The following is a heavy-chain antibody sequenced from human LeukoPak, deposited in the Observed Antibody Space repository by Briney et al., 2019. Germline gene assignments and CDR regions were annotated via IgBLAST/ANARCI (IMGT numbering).Heavy chain of an antibody. V-gene: IGHV1-69*05. CDR2: IIPIFGTA. Sequence: ASVKVSCKASGGTFSSYAISWLRQAPGQGLEWMGGIIPIFGTASYAQKFQGRVTITTDESTSTAYMELSSLRSEDTAVYYCATGIWSGYYQFGYYFDYRGQGTLVTVSS. CDR3: ATGIWSGYYQFGYYFDY. J-gene: IGHJ4*02. CDR1: GGTFSSYA. D-gene: IGHD3-3*01.